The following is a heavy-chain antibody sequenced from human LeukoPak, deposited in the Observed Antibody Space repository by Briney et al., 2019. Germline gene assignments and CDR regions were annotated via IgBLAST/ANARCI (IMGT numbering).Heavy chain of an antibody. D-gene: IGHD4/OR15-4a*01. CDR1: GFTFSDYA. J-gene: IGHJ6*02. Sequence: PGGSLRLSCAASGFTFSDYAMTWVRQAPGKGPEWVGFIRSKAFGGTTEYGASVTGRVTISRDDSKNIAYLQMNSLNTEDSAVYYCTRESSPWDTDYDYMDVWGQGTTVTVSS. CDR3: TRESSPWDTDYDYMDV. CDR2: IRSKAFGGTT. V-gene: IGHV3-49*04.